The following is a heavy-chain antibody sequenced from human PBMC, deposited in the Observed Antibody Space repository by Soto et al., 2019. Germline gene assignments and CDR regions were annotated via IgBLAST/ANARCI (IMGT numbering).Heavy chain of an antibody. V-gene: IGHV1-69*12. Sequence: QVQLVQSGAEVKKPGSSVKVSCKASGGTFSSYAISWVRQAPGQGLEWMGGIIPIFNTANYAQKFQGRVTITADESTTTAYMAQSSVRSEDTAVYYCAAPGAGGNNYYSGMDVWGQGTTVTVSS. CDR2: IIPIFNTA. CDR1: GGTFSSYA. D-gene: IGHD2-2*01. CDR3: AAPGAGGNNYYSGMDV. J-gene: IGHJ6*02.